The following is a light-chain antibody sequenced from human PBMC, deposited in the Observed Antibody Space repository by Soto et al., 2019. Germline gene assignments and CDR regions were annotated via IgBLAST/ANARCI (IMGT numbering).Light chain of an antibody. J-gene: IGLJ2*01. CDR1: SSDVETYKY. CDR2: DVS. CDR3: RSYTTSSTLV. Sequence: QSVLTQPASVSASPGQSITISCTGTSSDVETYKYVSWYQHHPGKAPKNMIYDVSNRPSGVSNRFSGSKSGNTASLIISGLQTEEEADYYCRSYTTSSTLVFGGGTKLTVL. V-gene: IGLV2-14*03.